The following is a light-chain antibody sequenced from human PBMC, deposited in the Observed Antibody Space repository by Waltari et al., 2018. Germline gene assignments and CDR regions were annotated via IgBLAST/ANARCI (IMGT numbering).Light chain of an antibody. J-gene: IGLJ1*01. V-gene: IGLV1-44*01. CDR3: AAWDDSLNGFYV. Sequence: QSVLTQAPSESGTPGQRVTISCSGTSSNIGSNPVNWYQQPPGTAPTLLIYGQNQRPSGVPDRFSGSKSGTSASLAISGLQSEDEAHYYCAAWDDSLNGFYVFGTGTKVTVL. CDR1: SSNIGSNP. CDR2: GQN.